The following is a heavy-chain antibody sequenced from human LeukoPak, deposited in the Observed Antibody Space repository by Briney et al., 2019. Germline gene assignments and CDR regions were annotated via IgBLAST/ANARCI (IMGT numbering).Heavy chain of an antibody. D-gene: IGHD3-10*02. CDR3: AKLGITMIGGV. CDR2: ISSSGSTI. Sequence: GGSLRLSCAASGFTFSSYEMNWVRQAPGKGLDWVSYISSSGSTIYYADSVKGRFTISRDNAKNSLYLQMNSLRAEDTAVYYCAKLGITMIGGVWGKGTTVTISS. CDR1: GFTFSSYE. V-gene: IGHV3-48*03. J-gene: IGHJ6*04.